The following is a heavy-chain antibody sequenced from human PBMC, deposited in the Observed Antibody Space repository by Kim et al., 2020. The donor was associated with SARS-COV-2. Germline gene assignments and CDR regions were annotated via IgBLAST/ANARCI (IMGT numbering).Heavy chain of an antibody. Sequence: SETLSLTCTVSGGSISSDRYYWGWIRQPPGKGLEWVGSIHYKGSTFYNPSLKSRVTISVDTSKNQFSLKLSSVTAADTAVYYCARHCTGVAGTFLDFYYYCAMDVWGQGTTVTVSS. J-gene: IGHJ6*02. CDR3: ARHCTGVAGTFLDFYYYCAMDV. D-gene: IGHD6-19*01. CDR1: GGSISSDRYY. V-gene: IGHV4-39*01. CDR2: IHYKGST.